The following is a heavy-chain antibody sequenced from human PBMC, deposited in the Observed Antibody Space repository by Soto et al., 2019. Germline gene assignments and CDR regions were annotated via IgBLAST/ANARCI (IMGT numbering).Heavy chain of an antibody. CDR1: GGSISSGGYY. D-gene: IGHD4-17*01. Sequence: QVQLQESGPGLVKPSQTLSLTCTVSGGSISSGGYYWSWIRQHPGKGLEWIGYIYYSGSTYYHPSLKSRVTISVDTSQNQFSLQLSSVTAADTAVYYCARDSGPTTVVTPFDYWGQGTLVTVSS. CDR2: IYYSGST. J-gene: IGHJ4*02. V-gene: IGHV4-31*03. CDR3: ARDSGPTTVVTPFDY.